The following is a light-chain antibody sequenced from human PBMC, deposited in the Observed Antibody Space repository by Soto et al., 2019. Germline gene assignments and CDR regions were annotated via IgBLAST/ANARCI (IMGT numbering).Light chain of an antibody. V-gene: IGLV2-14*01. CDR1: SSDVGTYNY. CDR2: HVS. CDR3: YSYTTRSTDV. Sequence: QSVLTQPASVSGSPGQSVTISCTGTSSDVGTYNYVSWYQQHPAKVPKLMIYHVSNRPSGVSDRFSGSKSGNTASLTISGLQAEDEADYYCYSYTTRSTDVFGTGTKLTVL. J-gene: IGLJ1*01.